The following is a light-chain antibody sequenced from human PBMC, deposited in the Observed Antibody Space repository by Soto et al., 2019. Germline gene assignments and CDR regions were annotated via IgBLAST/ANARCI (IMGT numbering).Light chain of an antibody. Sequence: QSVLTQPASMSGSPGQSITISCTGTSSDVGSYNLVSWYQQHPGKVPKIMIYEASKRPSGAPNRFSGSKSGNTASLTISGLQAEDEADYYCCSYAGSSTWVFGTGTKVTVL. CDR2: EAS. V-gene: IGLV2-23*01. J-gene: IGLJ1*01. CDR3: CSYAGSSTWV. CDR1: SSDVGSYNL.